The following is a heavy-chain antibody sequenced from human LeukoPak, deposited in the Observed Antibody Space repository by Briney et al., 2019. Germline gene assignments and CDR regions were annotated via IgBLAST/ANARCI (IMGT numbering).Heavy chain of an antibody. V-gene: IGHV3-7*01. J-gene: IGHJ4*02. D-gene: IGHD5-24*01. CDR1: GFTFSSYW. Sequence: GGSLRLSCAASGFTFSSYWMSWVRQAPGKGLEWVANIKQDGSEKYYVDSVKGRFTISRDNAKNSLYLQMNSLRAEDTAVYYCARERDGYNYGYYFDYWARGTLVTVSS. CDR3: ARERDGYNYGYYFDY. CDR2: IKQDGSEK.